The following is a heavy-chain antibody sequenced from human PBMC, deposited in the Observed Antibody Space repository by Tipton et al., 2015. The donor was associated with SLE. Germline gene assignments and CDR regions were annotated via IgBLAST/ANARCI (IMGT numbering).Heavy chain of an antibody. CDR1: GGSIRSGSYY. Sequence: LSLTCTVSGGSIRSGSYYWTWIRQPAGTGLEWIGRIFTIGTTSYNPSLKSRVTISVDTSKNHFSLKLRSVTAADTAVYFCARRSVQEAFDIWGQGTMVTVSS. CDR3: ARRSVQEAFDI. V-gene: IGHV4-61*02. CDR2: IFTIGTT. D-gene: IGHD1-1*01. J-gene: IGHJ3*02.